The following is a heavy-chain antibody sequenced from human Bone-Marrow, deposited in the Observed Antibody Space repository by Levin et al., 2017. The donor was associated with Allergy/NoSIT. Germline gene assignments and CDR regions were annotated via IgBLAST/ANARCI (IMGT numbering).Heavy chain of an antibody. Sequence: GGSLRLSCKGSGFSFSTFWIAWVRQMPGKGLESMGIIYPGDSDTRYSPSFQGQVTISADKAISTVYLQWVSLKASDTAMYYCARQTYTMTSGNQYFNGMDVWGQGTTVTVSS. V-gene: IGHV5-51*01. CDR3: ARQTYTMTSGNQYFNGMDV. D-gene: IGHD1-14*01. CDR1: GFSFSTFW. CDR2: IYPGDSDT. J-gene: IGHJ6*02.